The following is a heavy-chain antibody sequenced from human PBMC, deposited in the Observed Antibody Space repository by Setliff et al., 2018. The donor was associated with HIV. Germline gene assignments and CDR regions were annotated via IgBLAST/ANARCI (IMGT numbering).Heavy chain of an antibody. Sequence: SLTCTVSGGSISSSSFYWGWIRQPPGKGLEWVGTLYYSGSTFFNPSLKSRVTISVDTSKNQFSLRLTSVTAADTAVYYCATRGDYKPLYYMDVWGRGTTVTVSS. CDR3: ATRGDYKPLYYMDV. CDR2: LYYSGST. J-gene: IGHJ6*03. D-gene: IGHD3-22*01. V-gene: IGHV4-39*01. CDR1: GGSISSSSFY.